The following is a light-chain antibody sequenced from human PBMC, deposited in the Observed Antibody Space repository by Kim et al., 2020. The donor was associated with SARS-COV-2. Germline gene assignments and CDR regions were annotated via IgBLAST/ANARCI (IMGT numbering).Light chain of an antibody. J-gene: IGKJ4*01. CDR1: QTVLYSSNSLNY. CDR3: QHYYSAPFT. V-gene: IGKV4-1*01. CDR2: WAS. Sequence: ATINCRSSQTVLYSSNSLNYLAWYQQKPGQPPKLLINWASTRESGVPDRFSGSGSGTDFNLTISSLQAEDAAVYYCQHYYSAPFTFGGGTKVDIK.